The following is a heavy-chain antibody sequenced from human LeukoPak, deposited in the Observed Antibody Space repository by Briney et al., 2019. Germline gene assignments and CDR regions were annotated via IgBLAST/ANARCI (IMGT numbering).Heavy chain of an antibody. D-gene: IGHD3-3*01. V-gene: IGHV3-11*04. J-gene: IGHJ4*02. Sequence: LSLTCAVYGGSFSGYYWSWIRQAPGKGLEWVSYISSSGSTIYYADSVKGRFTISRGNAKNSLYLQMNSLRAEDTAVYYCARASSSGITIFGVVTGFDYWGQGTLVTVSS. CDR3: ARASSSGITIFGVVTGFDY. CDR2: ISSSGSTI. CDR1: GGSFSGYY.